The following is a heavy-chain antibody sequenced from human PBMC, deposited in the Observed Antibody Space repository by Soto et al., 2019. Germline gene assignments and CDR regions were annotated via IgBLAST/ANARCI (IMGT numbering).Heavy chain of an antibody. CDR1: GFTFSSYA. CDR2: ISGSGDST. J-gene: IGHJ4*02. V-gene: IGHV3-23*01. CDR3: ALRGSGSYFRY. Sequence: EVPLLESGGGLVQPGGSLRLSCAASGFTFSSYAMRWVRQAPGKGLEWVSAISGSGDSTYYADSVKGRFTISRDNSKNTLYLQMNSLRAEDTAVYYCALRGSGSYFRYWGQGTLVTVSS. D-gene: IGHD1-26*01.